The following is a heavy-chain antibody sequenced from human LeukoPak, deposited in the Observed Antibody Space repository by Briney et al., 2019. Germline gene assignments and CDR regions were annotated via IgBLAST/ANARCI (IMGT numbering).Heavy chain of an antibody. CDR1: GYTLTSYG. CDR3: ARDSHILTGYYKLDYYYYGMDV. V-gene: IGHV1-18*01. CDR2: ISAYNGNT. D-gene: IGHD3-9*01. Sequence: ASVKVSCKASGYTLTSYGISWVRQAPGQGLEWMGWISAYNGNTNYAQKLQGRVTMTTDTSTSTAYMELRSLRSDDTAVYYCARDSHILTGYYKLDYYYYGMDVWGQGTTVTVSS. J-gene: IGHJ6*02.